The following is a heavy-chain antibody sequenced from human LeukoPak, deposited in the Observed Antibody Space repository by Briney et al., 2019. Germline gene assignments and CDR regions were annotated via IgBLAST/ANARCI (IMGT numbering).Heavy chain of an antibody. CDR2: ISGSGGST. V-gene: IGHV3-23*01. J-gene: IGHJ4*02. CDR3: AGRGSGSYFDY. CDR1: GFTFNTYG. D-gene: IGHD3-10*01. Sequence: PGGSLRLSCAASGFTFNTYGMNWVRQAPGKGLEWVSAISGSGGSTYYADSVKGRFTISRDNSKNTLYQQMHSLRAEDTAVYYCAGRGSGSYFDYWGQGTLVTVSS.